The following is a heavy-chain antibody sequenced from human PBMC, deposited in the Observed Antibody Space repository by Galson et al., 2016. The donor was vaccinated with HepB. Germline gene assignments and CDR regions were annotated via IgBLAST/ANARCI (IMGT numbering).Heavy chain of an antibody. CDR1: GYRFTTYW. CDR3: ARTLPVVFTGEDAFDI. J-gene: IGHJ3*02. CDR2: IFPGNSDT. D-gene: IGHD2-21*02. V-gene: IGHV5-51*01. Sequence: QSGAEVKMPRESLRISCKASGYRFTTYWIGWVRQMPGRGLEWMGIIFPGNSDTKYSPSFEGQVIISADKSINTAYLQWGSLTASDTAIYYCARTLPVVFTGEDAFDIWGQGTVVTVSS.